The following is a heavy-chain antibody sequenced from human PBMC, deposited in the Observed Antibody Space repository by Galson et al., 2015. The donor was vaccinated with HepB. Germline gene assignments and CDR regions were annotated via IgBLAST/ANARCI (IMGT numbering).Heavy chain of an antibody. Sequence: SVKVSCKASGYTFTSYYMHWVRQAPGQGLEWMGIINPSGGSTSYAQKFQGRVTMTRDTSTSTVYMELSSLRSEDTAVYYCARDFDGFLDGNWFDPWGQGTLVTVSS. CDR3: ARDFDGFLDGNWFDP. D-gene: IGHD3/OR15-3a*01. V-gene: IGHV1-46*01. CDR2: INPSGGST. CDR1: GYTFTSYY. J-gene: IGHJ5*02.